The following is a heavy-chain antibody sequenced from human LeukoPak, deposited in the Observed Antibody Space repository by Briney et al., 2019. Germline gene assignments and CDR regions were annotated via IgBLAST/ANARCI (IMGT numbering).Heavy chain of an antibody. CDR3: AREPPAGPGEDDAFDI. V-gene: IGHV4-4*07. CDR1: GGSISSYY. J-gene: IGHJ3*02. D-gene: IGHD1-26*01. Sequence: SETLSLTCTVSGGSISSYYWSWIRQPAGKGLEWIGRIYTSGSTNYNPSLKSRVTMSVDTSKNQFSLKLSSVTAADTAVYYCAREPPAGPGEDDAFDIWGQGTMVTVSS. CDR2: IYTSGST.